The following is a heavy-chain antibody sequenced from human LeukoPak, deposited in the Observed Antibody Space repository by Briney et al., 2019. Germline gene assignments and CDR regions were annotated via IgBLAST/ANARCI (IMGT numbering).Heavy chain of an antibody. D-gene: IGHD3-10*01. CDR1: GFTFSNAC. Sequence: GGSLRLSCAVSGFTFSNACMSWVRQAPGKGLEWVGRIKSKTDGGTTDYAAPVKGRFTISRDDSKNTLYLQMNSLKTEDTAVYYCTTDRMVRGVIITPHFDYWGQGTLVTVSS. J-gene: IGHJ4*02. CDR2: IKSKTDGGTT. V-gene: IGHV3-15*01. CDR3: TTDRMVRGVIITPHFDY.